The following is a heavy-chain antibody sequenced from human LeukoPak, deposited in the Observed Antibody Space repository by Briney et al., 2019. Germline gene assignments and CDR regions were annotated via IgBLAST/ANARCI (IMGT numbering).Heavy chain of an antibody. V-gene: IGHV1-18*01. D-gene: IGHD3-10*01. CDR2: ISAYNGNT. CDR3: ARAGTMVRGVIIHKDYFDY. CDR1: GYTFTSYG. Sequence: ASVRVSCKASGYTFTSYGISWVRQAPGQGLEWMGWISAYNGNTNYAQKLQGRVTMTTDTSTSTAYMELRSLRSDDTAVYYCARAGTMVRGVIIHKDYFDYWGQGTLVTVSS. J-gene: IGHJ4*02.